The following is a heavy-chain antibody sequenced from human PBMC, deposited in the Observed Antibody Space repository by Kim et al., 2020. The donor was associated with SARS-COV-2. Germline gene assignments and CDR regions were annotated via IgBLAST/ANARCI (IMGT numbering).Heavy chain of an antibody. J-gene: IGHJ4*02. V-gene: IGHV4-59*08. D-gene: IGHD1-7*01. Sequence: NYRPTHQSRVTLSLETSPAQFSLKLTSVTAADTAVYFCARQGNSRNYYFDYWGQGTLVTVSS. CDR3: ARQGNSRNYYFDY.